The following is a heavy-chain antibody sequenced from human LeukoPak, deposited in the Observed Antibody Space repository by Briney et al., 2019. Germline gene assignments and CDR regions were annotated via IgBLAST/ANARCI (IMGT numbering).Heavy chain of an antibody. V-gene: IGHV3-30*18. CDR3: AKVNGGGDCYSDAFDI. CDR1: GFTFSSYG. Sequence: PGGSLRLSCAASGFTFSSYGMHWVRQAPGKGLEWVAVISYDGSNKYYADSVKGRFTISRDNSKNTLYLQMNSLRAEDTAVYYCAKVNGGGDCYSDAFDIWGQGTMVTVSS. J-gene: IGHJ3*02. D-gene: IGHD2-21*02. CDR2: ISYDGSNK.